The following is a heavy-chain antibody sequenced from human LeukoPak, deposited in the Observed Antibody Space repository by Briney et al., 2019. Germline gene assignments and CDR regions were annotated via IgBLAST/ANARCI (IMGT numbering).Heavy chain of an antibody. Sequence: GGSLRLSCAASGFTFSSYGMHWVRQAPGKGLEWVAVIWYDGSNKYYADSVKGRFTISRDNSKNTLYLQMNSLRAEDTAVYYCASGSTSLEFFDYWGQGTLVTVSS. D-gene: IGHD2-2*01. CDR2: IWYDGSNK. CDR1: GFTFSSYG. CDR3: ASGSTSLEFFDY. V-gene: IGHV3-33*08. J-gene: IGHJ4*02.